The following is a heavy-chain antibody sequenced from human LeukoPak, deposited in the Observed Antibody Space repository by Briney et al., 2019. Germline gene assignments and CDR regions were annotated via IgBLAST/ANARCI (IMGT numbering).Heavy chain of an antibody. V-gene: IGHV4-38-2*02. CDR2: LSHSGSS. CDR3: ARTDRNWYFDL. D-gene: IGHD3-22*01. J-gene: IGHJ2*01. CDR1: GYSISSGYY. Sequence: SETLSLTCTVSGYSISSGYYWDWIRQPPGKGLEWIGTLSHSGSSYYNPSLKSRVTISVDTSKNQFSLNLSSVTAADTAVYYCARTDRNWYFDLWGRGTLVTVSP.